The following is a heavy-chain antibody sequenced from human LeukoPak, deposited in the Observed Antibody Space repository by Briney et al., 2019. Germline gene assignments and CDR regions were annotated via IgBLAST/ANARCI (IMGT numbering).Heavy chain of an antibody. Sequence: SQTLSLTCTVSGGSISSASYYWSWIRQPAGKGLEWIGRIYTSGSTNYNPSLKSRVTISVDTSKNQFSLKLSSVTAADTAVYYCARENYYDSSGPYWGQGTLVTVSS. V-gene: IGHV4-61*02. J-gene: IGHJ4*02. CDR3: ARENYYDSSGPY. CDR2: IYTSGST. D-gene: IGHD3-22*01. CDR1: GGSISSASYY.